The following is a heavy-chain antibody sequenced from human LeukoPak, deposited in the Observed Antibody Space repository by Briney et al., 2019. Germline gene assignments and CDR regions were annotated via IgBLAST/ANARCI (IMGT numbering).Heavy chain of an antibody. J-gene: IGHJ4*02. CDR3: ARGGVDHYGSGTYYLMYYFDH. Sequence: GGSLRLSCAASGFTFSSYWMSWVRQAPGKGLEWVSSISSSSSYIYYADSVKGRFTISRDNTKNSLYLQMNSVRAEDTAVYFCARGGVDHYGSGTYYLMYYFDHWGQGALVTVSS. V-gene: IGHV3-21*04. CDR2: ISSSSSYI. CDR1: GFTFSSYW. D-gene: IGHD3-10*01.